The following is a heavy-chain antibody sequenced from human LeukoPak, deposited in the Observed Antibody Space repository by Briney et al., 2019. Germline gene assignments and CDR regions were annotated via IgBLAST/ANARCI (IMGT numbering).Heavy chain of an antibody. CDR1: GYTFTSYD. CDR2: MNPNSGNT. CDR3: ARGPYYDFWSGYYRDHHFDY. Sequence: TSVKVSCKASGYTFTSYDINWVRQATGQGLEWMGWMNPNSGNTGYAQKFQGRVTITRNTSISTAYMELSSLRSEDTAVYYCARGPYYDFWSGYYRDHHFDYWGQGTLVTVSS. J-gene: IGHJ4*02. D-gene: IGHD3-3*01. V-gene: IGHV1-8*03.